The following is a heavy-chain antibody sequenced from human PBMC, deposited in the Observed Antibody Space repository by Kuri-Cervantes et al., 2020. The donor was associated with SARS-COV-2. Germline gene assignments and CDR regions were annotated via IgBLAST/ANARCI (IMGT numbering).Heavy chain of an antibody. CDR2: IIPMFGTV. Sequence: SVKVSCKASGGTFNNQCISWVRQAPGQGLEWMGGIIPMFGTVKYAQKFQGRLTVTADDSTSIAYMELSSLSSEDTAVYYCGRGRPRGVPNYYYYYMEVWGKGTTVTVSS. J-gene: IGHJ6*03. V-gene: IGHV1-69*13. CDR3: GRGRPRGVPNYYYYYMEV. CDR1: GGTFNNQC. D-gene: IGHD3-10*01.